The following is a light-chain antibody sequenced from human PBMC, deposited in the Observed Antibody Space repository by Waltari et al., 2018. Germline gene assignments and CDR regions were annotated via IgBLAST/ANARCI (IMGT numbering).Light chain of an antibody. CDR1: QSISHY. V-gene: IGKV3-20*01. J-gene: IGKJ1*01. Sequence: EVVLTQSPGTLSLSPGEGATLSCRASQSISHYLAWYQQKPGQAPRLLIYHASIRATGIPDRFSGSGSGTDFSLTISRLEPEDFAVYYCQHYVNLPATFGQGTKVEIK. CDR2: HAS. CDR3: QHYVNLPAT.